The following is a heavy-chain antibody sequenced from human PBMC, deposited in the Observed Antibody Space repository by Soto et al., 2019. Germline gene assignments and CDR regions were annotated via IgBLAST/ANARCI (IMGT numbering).Heavy chain of an antibody. CDR1: GGSFSSLV. Sequence: GASVKVSCKASGGSFSSLVISWLRQAPGQGPEWMGGINPMLGVANFAQKFQDRVTITADESTTTAYMELSSLRSEDTAVYYCARGPAQFDPWGQGTLVTVYS. J-gene: IGHJ5*02. CDR3: ARGPAQFDP. D-gene: IGHD2-2*01. V-gene: IGHV1-69*10. CDR2: INPMLGVA.